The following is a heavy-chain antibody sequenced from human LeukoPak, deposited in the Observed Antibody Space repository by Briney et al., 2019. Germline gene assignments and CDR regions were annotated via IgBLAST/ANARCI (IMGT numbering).Heavy chain of an antibody. CDR3: GRLAWVCRGGSCYSGVDY. V-gene: IGHV4-39*01. J-gene: IGHJ4*02. Sequence: SETLSLTCTVSGGSISSYYWGWIRQPPGKGLEWIGTIYYTGSTYYNPSLKSRVTISVDTSKNQFSLKLSSVTAADTAVYYCGRLAWVCRGGSCYSGVDYWGQGTLVTVSS. CDR2: IYYTGST. CDR1: GGSISSYY. D-gene: IGHD2-15*01.